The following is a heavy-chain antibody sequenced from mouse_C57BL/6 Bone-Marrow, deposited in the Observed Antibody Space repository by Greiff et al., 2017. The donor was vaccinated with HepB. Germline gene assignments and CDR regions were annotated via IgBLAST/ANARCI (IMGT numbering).Heavy chain of an antibody. CDR2: IYPGSGNT. CDR3: ARGWLLRPFAY. D-gene: IGHD2-3*01. Sequence: QVQLKESGAELVRPGASVKLSCKASGYTFTDYYINWVKQRPGQGLEWIARIYPGSGNTYYNEKFKGKATLTAEKSSSTAYMQLSSLTSEDSAVYFCARGWLLRPFAYWGQGTLVTVSA. CDR1: GYTFTDYY. V-gene: IGHV1-76*01. J-gene: IGHJ3*01.